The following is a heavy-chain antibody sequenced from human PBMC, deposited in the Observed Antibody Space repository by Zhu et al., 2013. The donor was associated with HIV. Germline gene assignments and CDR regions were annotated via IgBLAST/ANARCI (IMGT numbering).Heavy chain of an antibody. Sequence: QVQLVQSGAEMKKPGASVKVSCKASGYMFAGYYIHWVRQAPGQGLEWMGWINPNSGGTNYAQKYQGRVTMTTDTSTSTVYMELRNLRSDDTAVYYCARADRVVIDPWGQGTLVTVSS. V-gene: IGHV1-2*02. CDR3: ARADRVVIDP. CDR1: GYMFAGYY. CDR2: INPNSGGT. D-gene: IGHD3-22*01. J-gene: IGHJ5*02.